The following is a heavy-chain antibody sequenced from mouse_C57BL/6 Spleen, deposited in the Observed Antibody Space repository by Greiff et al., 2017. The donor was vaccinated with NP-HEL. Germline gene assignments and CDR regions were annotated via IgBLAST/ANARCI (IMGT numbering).Heavy chain of an antibody. Sequence: EVQLQQSGPELVKPGDSVKISCKASGYSFTGYFMNWVMQSHGKSLEWIGRINPYNGDTFYNQKFKGKATLTVDKSSSTAHMELRSLTSEDSAVYYWARGDRTWFAYWGQGTLVTVSA. CDR2: INPYNGDT. D-gene: IGHD2-14*01. J-gene: IGHJ3*01. V-gene: IGHV1-20*01. CDR1: GYSFTGYF. CDR3: ARGDRTWFAY.